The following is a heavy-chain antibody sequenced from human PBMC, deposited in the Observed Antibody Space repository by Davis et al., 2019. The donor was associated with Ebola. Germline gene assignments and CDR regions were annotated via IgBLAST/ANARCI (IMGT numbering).Heavy chain of an antibody. CDR2: INPSVGST. V-gene: IGHV1-46*01. J-gene: IGHJ4*01. CDR1: GYTFTSYG. CDR3: AREGTIRAVNYDY. D-gene: IGHD3-10*01. Sequence: ASVKVSCKASGYTFTSYGMPWVRQAPGQGLEWMGIINPSVGSTTYAQKFQGRVTMTRDTSTSTAYMELSSLRSEDTAVYDCAREGTIRAVNYDYWNHGTLVTVTS.